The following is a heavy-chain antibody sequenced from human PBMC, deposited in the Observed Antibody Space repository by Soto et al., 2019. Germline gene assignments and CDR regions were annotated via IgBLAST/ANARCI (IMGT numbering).Heavy chain of an antibody. Sequence: QVQLQESGPGLVKPSQTLSLTCTVSGGSISSGGYYWSWIRQHPGKGLEWIGYIYYSGSTYYNPSLKRRVTITVDTSKNQFSLKLSSVTAADTAVYYCARVSDTGDYPALLDYWGQGTLVTVSS. V-gene: IGHV4-31*03. D-gene: IGHD4-17*01. J-gene: IGHJ4*02. CDR3: ARVSDTGDYPALLDY. CDR1: GGSISSGGYY. CDR2: IYYSGST.